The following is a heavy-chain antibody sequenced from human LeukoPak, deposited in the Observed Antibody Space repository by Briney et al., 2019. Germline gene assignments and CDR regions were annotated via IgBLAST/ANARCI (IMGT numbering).Heavy chain of an antibody. CDR3: ARALVYSSGWPELCDY. J-gene: IGHJ4*02. D-gene: IGHD6-19*01. Sequence: GGSLRLSCAASGFTFSSYAMHWVRQAPGKGLEWVAVISYDGSNKYYADSVKGRFTISRDNSKNTLYLQMNSLRAEDTAVYYCARALVYSSGWPELCDYWGQGTLVTVSS. CDR1: GFTFSSYA. V-gene: IGHV3-30*04. CDR2: ISYDGSNK.